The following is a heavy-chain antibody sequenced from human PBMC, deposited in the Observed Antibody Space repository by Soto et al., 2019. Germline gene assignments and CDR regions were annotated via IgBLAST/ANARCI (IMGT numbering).Heavy chain of an antibody. V-gene: IGHV1-8*01. Sequence: QVQLVQSGAEVKKPGASVKVSCKASGYTFTSYDINWVRQATGQGPEWMGWMNPNSGNTGYAQKFQGRGTMTRNTSISTAYMELSSLRSEDTAVYYCAREVRWFGESFDPWGQGTLVTVSS. D-gene: IGHD3-10*01. CDR1: GYTFTSYD. CDR2: MNPNSGNT. CDR3: AREVRWFGESFDP. J-gene: IGHJ5*02.